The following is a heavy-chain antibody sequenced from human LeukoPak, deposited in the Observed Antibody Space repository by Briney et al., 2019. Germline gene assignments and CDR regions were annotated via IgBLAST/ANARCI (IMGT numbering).Heavy chain of an antibody. Sequence: GGSLRLSCAASGFTFSSYAMSWVRQAPGKGLEWVSAISGSGGSTYYADSVKGRFTISRDNSKNTLYLQMNSLRAEDTAVYYCANLKRAAVAGAADYWGQGTLVTVSS. D-gene: IGHD6-19*01. V-gene: IGHV3-23*01. CDR3: ANLKRAAVAGAADY. J-gene: IGHJ4*02. CDR2: ISGSGGST. CDR1: GFTFSSYA.